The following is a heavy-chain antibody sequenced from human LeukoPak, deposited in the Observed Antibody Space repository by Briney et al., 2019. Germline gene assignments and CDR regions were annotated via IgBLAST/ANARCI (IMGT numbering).Heavy chain of an antibody. V-gene: IGHV7-4-1*02. CDR1: GYTFTSYA. J-gene: IGHJ4*02. Sequence: ASVKVSCKASGYTFTSYAMNWVRQAPGQGLEWMGWINTNTGNPTYAQGFTGRFVFSLDTSVSTAYLQISSLKAEDAAVYYCARGFYTSSWYGEDYWGQGTLVTVSS. CDR2: INTNTGNP. CDR3: ARGFYTSSWYGEDY. D-gene: IGHD6-13*01.